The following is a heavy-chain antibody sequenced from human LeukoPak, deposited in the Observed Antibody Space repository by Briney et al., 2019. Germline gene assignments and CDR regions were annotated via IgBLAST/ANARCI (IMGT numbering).Heavy chain of an antibody. V-gene: IGHV4-59*08. CDR3: ASPSSGQSFDI. J-gene: IGHJ3*02. CDR1: SGSISSYY. Sequence: SGTLSLTCTVSSGSISSYYWSCIRQPPGKGLEWLGYIFYRRSTNYNPTLNSRVTISVDTSKNQSSLKLASVTAADTAVYYCASPSSGQSFDIWGQGTMVTVS. D-gene: IGHD6-19*01. CDR2: IFYRRST.